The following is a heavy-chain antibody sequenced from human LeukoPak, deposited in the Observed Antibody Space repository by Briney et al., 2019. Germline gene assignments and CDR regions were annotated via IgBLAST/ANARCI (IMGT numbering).Heavy chain of an antibody. CDR1: GFTFDDYG. CDR2: INWNGGST. CDR3: ARRYLLPGAFDI. J-gene: IGHJ3*02. Sequence: GGSLRLSCAASGFTFDDYGMSWVRQAPGKGLEWVSGINWNGGSTGYADSVKGRFTISRDNAKNSLYLQMNSLRAEDTALYHSARRYLLPGAFDIWGQVTMVTVSS. V-gene: IGHV3-20*01. D-gene: IGHD1-14*01.